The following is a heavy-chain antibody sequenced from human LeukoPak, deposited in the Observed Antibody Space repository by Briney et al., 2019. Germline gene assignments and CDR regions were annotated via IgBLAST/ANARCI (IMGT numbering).Heavy chain of an antibody. CDR3: ARSRNYDILTGYSYYFDY. V-gene: IGHV1-69*02. J-gene: IGHJ4*02. D-gene: IGHD3-9*01. CDR2: IIPILGIA. CDR1: GGTFSSYT. Sequence: SVKVSCKASGGTFSSYTISWVRQAPGQGLEWMGRIIPILGIANYAQKFQGRVTITADKSTSTAYMELSSLRSEAAAVYYCARSRNYDILTGYSYYFDYWGQGTLVTVSS.